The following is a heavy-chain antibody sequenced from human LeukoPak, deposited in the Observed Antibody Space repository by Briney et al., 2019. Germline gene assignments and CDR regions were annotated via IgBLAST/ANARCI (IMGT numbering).Heavy chain of an antibody. CDR2: ISHAGGT. CDR1: GGSFTGYY. D-gene: IGHD4-11*01. V-gene: IGHV4-34*01. CDR3: ARDMTTTPGVYDY. Sequence: SETLSLTCAVSGGSFTGYYWSWIRQSPGKGLEWIGEISHAGGTTYNPSLKSRVIISLDTSKNHVSLSLSSLTAADTAVYYCARDMTTTPGVYDYWGQGALVTVSS. J-gene: IGHJ4*02.